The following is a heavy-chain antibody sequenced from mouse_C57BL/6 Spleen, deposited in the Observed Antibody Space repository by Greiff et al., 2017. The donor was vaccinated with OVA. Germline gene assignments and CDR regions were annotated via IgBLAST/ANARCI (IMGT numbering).Heavy chain of an antibody. J-gene: IGHJ3*01. D-gene: IGHD3-2*02. Sequence: QVQLQQPGAELVMPGASVKLSCKASGYTFTSYWMHWVKQRPGQGLEWIGEIDPSDSYTNYNQKFKGKSTLTVDKSSSTAYMQLSSLTSEDSAVYYCARWDSSGSSFAYWGQGTLVTVSA. CDR1: GYTFTSYW. CDR2: IDPSDSYT. CDR3: ARWDSSGSSFAY. V-gene: IGHV1-69*01.